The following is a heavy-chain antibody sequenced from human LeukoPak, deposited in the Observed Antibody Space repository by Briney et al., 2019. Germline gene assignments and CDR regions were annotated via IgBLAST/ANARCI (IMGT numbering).Heavy chain of an antibody. D-gene: IGHD6-6*01. J-gene: IGHJ4*02. V-gene: IGHV4-34*01. CDR2: INDSGST. CDR3: ARASAYSTSSGVNY. Sequence: SETLSLTCAVYGGSFGGYYWSWIRQPPGKGLEWIGQINDSGSTNYNPSLKGRVTISVDTSKKQFSLKLSSVTAADTAVYYCARASAYSTSSGVNYWGQGALVTVSS. CDR1: GGSFGGYY.